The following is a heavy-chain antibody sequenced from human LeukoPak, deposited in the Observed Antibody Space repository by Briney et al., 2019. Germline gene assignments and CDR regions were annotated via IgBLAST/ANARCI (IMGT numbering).Heavy chain of an antibody. V-gene: IGHV4-30-2*01. J-gene: IGHJ5*02. CDR1: GGSISSGGYY. D-gene: IGHD4-23*01. CDR2: INHSGST. Sequence: SQTLSLTCTVSGGSISSGGYYWSWIRQPPGKGLEWIGEINHSGSTNYNPSLKSRVTISVDTSKNQFSLKLSSVTAADTAVYYCARGPYGGNFGAWGQGTLVTVSS. CDR3: ARGPYGGNFGA.